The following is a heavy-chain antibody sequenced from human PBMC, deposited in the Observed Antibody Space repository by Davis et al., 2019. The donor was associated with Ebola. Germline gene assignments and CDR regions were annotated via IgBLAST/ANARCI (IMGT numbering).Heavy chain of an antibody. V-gene: IGHV3-73*01. J-gene: IGHJ4*02. CDR1: GFTFSGSA. CDR3: TTFPREMTTVTN. D-gene: IGHD4-17*01. CDR2: IRSKANSYAT. Sequence: PGGSLRLSCAASGFTFSGSAMHWVRQASGKGLEWVGRIRSKANSYATAYAASVKGRFTISRDDSKNTAYLQMNSLKVEDTAVYYCTTFPREMTTVTNWGQGTLVTVSS.